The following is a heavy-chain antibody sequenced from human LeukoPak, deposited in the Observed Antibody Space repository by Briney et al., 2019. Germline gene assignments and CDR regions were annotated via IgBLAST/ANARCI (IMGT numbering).Heavy chain of an antibody. Sequence: GGSLRLSCAASGFTFSSYSMNWVRQAPGKGLEWVSYISSSSSTIYYADSVKGRFTISRDNAKNSLYLQMNSLTAEDTAVYYCARDREQWLVRAFDYWGQGTLVTVSS. CDR3: ARDREQWLVRAFDY. V-gene: IGHV3-48*01. CDR1: GFTFSSYS. CDR2: ISSSSSTI. J-gene: IGHJ4*02. D-gene: IGHD6-19*01.